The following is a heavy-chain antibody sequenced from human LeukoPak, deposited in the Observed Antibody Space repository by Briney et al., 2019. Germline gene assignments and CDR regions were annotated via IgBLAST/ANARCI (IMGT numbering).Heavy chain of an antibody. D-gene: IGHD3-3*01. J-gene: IGHJ4*02. CDR2: ISGSGGST. Sequence: GGSLRLSCAASGFTFSRYWMHWVRQAPGKGLEWVSAISGSGGSTYYADSVKGRFTISRDNSKNTLYLQMNSLRSDDTAVYYCATGGADRVVTVGYWGQGTPVTVSS. CDR3: ATGGADRVVTVGY. CDR1: GFTFSRYW. V-gene: IGHV3-23*01.